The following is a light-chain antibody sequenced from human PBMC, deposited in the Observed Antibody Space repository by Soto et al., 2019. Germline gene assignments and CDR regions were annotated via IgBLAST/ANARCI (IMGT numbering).Light chain of an antibody. CDR3: SSYTSSSTPWV. V-gene: IGLV2-14*01. CDR1: SSDVGGYNY. J-gene: IGLJ3*02. CDR2: DVS. Sequence: QSALNPPASVSGSPGQSITISCTGTSSDVGGYNYVSWYQQHPGKAPKLMIYDVSNRPSGVSNRFSGSKSGNTASLTISGLQAEDEADYYCSSYTSSSTPWVFGGGTKLTVL.